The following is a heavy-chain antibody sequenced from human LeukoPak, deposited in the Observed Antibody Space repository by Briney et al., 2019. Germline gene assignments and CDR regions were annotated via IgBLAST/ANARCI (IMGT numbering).Heavy chain of an antibody. V-gene: IGHV1-2*02. CDR1: GYTFTGYY. D-gene: IGHD3-9*01. J-gene: IGHJ4*02. CDR3: ARVAGDILTGGEFDY. CDR2: INPNSGGT. Sequence: ASVKVSCKASGYTFTGYYMHWVRQAPGQGLEWMGWINPNSGGTNYAQKFQGRVTMTRDTSISTAYMELSRLRSDDTAVYYCARVAGDILTGGEFDYWGQGTLVTVPS.